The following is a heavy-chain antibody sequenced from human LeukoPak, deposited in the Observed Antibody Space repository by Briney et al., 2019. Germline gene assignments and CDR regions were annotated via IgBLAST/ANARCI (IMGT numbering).Heavy chain of an antibody. CDR1: GFTFSSYG. V-gene: IGHV3-7*04. J-gene: IGHJ3*02. CDR3: ARSQWLQFDAFNT. CDR2: IKQDGSEK. Sequence: GRSLRLSCAASGFTFSSYGMHWVRQAPGKGLEWVANIKQDGSEKYYVDSVKGRFTISRDNAKNSLFLQMNSLRAEDTAIYYCARSQWLQFDAFNTWGQGTMVTVSP. D-gene: IGHD5-24*01.